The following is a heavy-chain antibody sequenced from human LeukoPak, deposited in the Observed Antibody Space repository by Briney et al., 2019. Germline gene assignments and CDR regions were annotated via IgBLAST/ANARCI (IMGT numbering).Heavy chain of an antibody. Sequence: SETLSLTCTVSGGSISSYYWSWIRQPPGKGLEWIGEINHSGSTNYNPSLKSRVTISVDTSKNQFSLKLSSVTAADTAVYYCARRRKYYYDSSGYRPTGWFDPWGQGTLVTVSS. D-gene: IGHD3-22*01. J-gene: IGHJ5*02. CDR3: ARRRKYYYDSSGYRPTGWFDP. V-gene: IGHV4-34*01. CDR1: GGSISSYY. CDR2: INHSGST.